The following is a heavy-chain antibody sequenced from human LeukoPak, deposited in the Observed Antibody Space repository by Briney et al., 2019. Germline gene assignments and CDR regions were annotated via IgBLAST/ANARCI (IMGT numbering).Heavy chain of an antibody. CDR2: IRSKTYRGTT. CDR1: GFSVGDYA. D-gene: IGHD3-9*01. J-gene: IGHJ6*03. Sequence: GGSLRLSCTVSGFSVGDYAVNWVRQAPGKGLEWIGFIRSKTYRGTTEYAASVKGRFTISRDESKNIAYLQMNSLKTEDTAVYFCIRELGATLTGNYYYYMDVWGKGTTVTISS. CDR3: IRELGATLTGNYYYYMDV. V-gene: IGHV3-49*04.